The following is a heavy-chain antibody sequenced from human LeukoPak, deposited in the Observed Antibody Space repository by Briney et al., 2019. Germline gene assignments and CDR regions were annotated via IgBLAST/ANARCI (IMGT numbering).Heavy chain of an antibody. CDR3: ARDGCSGGSCYRFFDY. J-gene: IGHJ4*02. CDR1: GGSISGTNW. V-gene: IGHV4-4*02. Sequence: SGTLSLTCGVSGGSISGTNWWSWIRQPPGKGLEWIGEINHSGSTNYNPSLKSRVTISVDTSKNQFSLKLSPVTAADTAVYYCARDGCSGGSCYRFFDYWGQGTLVTVSS. D-gene: IGHD2-15*01. CDR2: INHSGST.